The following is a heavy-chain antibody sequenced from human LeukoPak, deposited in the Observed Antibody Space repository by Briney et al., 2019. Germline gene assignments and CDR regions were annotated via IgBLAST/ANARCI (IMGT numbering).Heavy chain of an antibody. CDR2: INPNSSGT. J-gene: IGHJ5*02. CDR3: ARENCSSTSCYAAPEGWFDP. V-gene: IGHV1-2*02. CDR1: GYTFTGYY. D-gene: IGHD2-2*01. Sequence: ASVKVSCKASGYTFTGYYMHWVRQAPGQGLEWMGWINPNSSGTNYAQKFQGRVTMTRDTSISTAYMELSRLRSDDTAVYYCARENCSSTSCYAAPEGWFDPWGQGTLVTVSS.